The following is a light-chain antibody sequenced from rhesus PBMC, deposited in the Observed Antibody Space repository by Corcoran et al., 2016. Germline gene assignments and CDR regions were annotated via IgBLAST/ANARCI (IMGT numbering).Light chain of an antibody. CDR2: RVS. CDR1: QSLLHTDGRTY. CDR3: MQALQTPLT. V-gene: IGKV2-73*01. J-gene: IGKJ4*01. Sequence: DIVMTQTPPSLPVTPGEPASISCRSSQSLLHTDGRTYLYWYLQKPGQPPRLLIYRVSNRFSGGPERFSGSGSGTDFTLKISRVKAEDVGVYYCMQALQTPLTFGGGTKVEIK.